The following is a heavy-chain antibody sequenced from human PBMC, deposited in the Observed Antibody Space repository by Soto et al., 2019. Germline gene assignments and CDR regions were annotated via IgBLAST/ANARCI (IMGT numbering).Heavy chain of an antibody. CDR1: GYSVSDYF. CDR3: ARIKWGLDYYNGMDV. D-gene: IGHD1-26*01. Sequence: GASVKVSCKASGYSVSDYFIQWVRQAPGQGLEWVAWINPKSAATNYAKKFQGRVSLTWDTSFSTAYMELTRLRPDDTAVYYCARIKWGLDYYNGMDVWGQGTTVTVS. CDR2: INPKSAAT. J-gene: IGHJ6*02. V-gene: IGHV1-2*02.